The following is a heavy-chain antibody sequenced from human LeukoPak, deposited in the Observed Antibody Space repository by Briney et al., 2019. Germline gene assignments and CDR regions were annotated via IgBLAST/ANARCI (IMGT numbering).Heavy chain of an antibody. V-gene: IGHV1-69*04. CDR3: ARGPSGIAAAGTWDY. D-gene: IGHD6-13*01. CDR2: IIPIFGIA. CDR1: GGTFSSYA. Sequence: SVKVSCKASGGTFSSYAISWVRQAPGQGLEWMGRIIPIFGIANYAQKFQGRVTITADKSTSIAYMELSSLRSEDTAVYYCARGPSGIAAAGTWDYWGQGTLVTVSS. J-gene: IGHJ4*02.